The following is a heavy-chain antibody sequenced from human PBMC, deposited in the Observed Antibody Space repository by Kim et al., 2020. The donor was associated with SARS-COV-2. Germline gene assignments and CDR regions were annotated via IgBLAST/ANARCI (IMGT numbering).Heavy chain of an antibody. V-gene: IGHV1-3*01. J-gene: IGHJ4*02. CDR2: INAGNGNT. Sequence: ASVKVSCKASGYTFTSYGLHWVRQAPGQRLEWMGWINAGNGNTKYSQRFQGRVTIVRDTSASTAYMELSSLMSEDTAVYYCARAAMGYCTTSSCHFDYWGQGTLVTVSS. D-gene: IGHD2-2*01. CDR1: GYTFTSYG. CDR3: ARAAMGYCTTSSCHFDY.